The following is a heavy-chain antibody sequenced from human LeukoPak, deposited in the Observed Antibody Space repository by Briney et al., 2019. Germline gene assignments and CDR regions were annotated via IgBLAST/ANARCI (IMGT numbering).Heavy chain of an antibody. CDR1: GYTFTSYA. CDR2: IIPILGIA. J-gene: IGHJ5*02. CDR3: AREQLHYGSGITRTRFDP. V-gene: IGHV1-69*04. Sequence: AASVKVSCKASGYTFTSYAMNWVRQAPGQGPEWMGRIIPILGIANYAQKFQGRVTITADKSTSTAYMELSSLRSEDTAVYYCAREQLHYGSGITRTRFDPWGQGTLVTVSS. D-gene: IGHD3-10*01.